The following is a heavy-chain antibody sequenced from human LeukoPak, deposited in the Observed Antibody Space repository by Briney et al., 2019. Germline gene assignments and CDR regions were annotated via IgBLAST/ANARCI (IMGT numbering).Heavy chain of an antibody. CDR2: ISGSGGST. D-gene: IGHD4-17*01. CDR3: AKASTVTTTED. J-gene: IGHJ4*02. Sequence: QSGGSLRLSCAASGFTFSSYAMSWVRQAPGKGLEWVSAISGSGGSTYYANSVKGRFTISRDNSKNTLYLQMNSLRAEDTAVYYCAKASTVTTTEDWGQGTLVTVSS. V-gene: IGHV3-23*01. CDR1: GFTFSSYA.